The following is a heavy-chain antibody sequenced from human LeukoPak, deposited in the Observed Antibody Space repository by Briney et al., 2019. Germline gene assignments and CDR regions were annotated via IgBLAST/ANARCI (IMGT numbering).Heavy chain of an antibody. CDR2: IYYSGST. V-gene: IGHV4-59*01. D-gene: IGHD6-6*01. CDR1: GGSISSYY. Sequence: SETLFLTCTVSGGSISSYYWSWIRQPPGKGLEWIGYIYYSGSTNYNPSLKSRVTISVDTSKNQFSLKLSSVTAADTAVYYCARVGIAARPGYMDVWGKGTTVTVSS. CDR3: ARVGIAARPGYMDV. J-gene: IGHJ6*03.